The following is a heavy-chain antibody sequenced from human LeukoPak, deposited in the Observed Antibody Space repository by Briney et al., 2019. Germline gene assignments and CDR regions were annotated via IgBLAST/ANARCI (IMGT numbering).Heavy chain of an antibody. CDR3: ARAYDYGVQLGDY. Sequence: GASVKVSCKASGYTFTSYGISWVRQAPGQGLEWMGGIIPIFGTANYAQKFQGRVTITADESTSTAYMELSSLRSEDTAVYYCARAYDYGVQLGDYWGQGTLVTVSS. CDR1: GYTFTSYG. CDR2: IIPIFGTA. V-gene: IGHV1-69*13. J-gene: IGHJ4*02. D-gene: IGHD4-17*01.